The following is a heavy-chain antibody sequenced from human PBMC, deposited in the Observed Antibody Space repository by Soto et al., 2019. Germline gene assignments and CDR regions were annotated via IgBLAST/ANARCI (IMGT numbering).Heavy chain of an antibody. CDR3: TREGGYCSGGSCRWFDP. Sequence: PGGSLRLSCAASGFTFGSYSMNWVRQAPGKGLEWISSISSASYIYYADSVKGRFTISRDNAKNSLYLQMNSLRAEDTAVYYCTREGGYCSGGSCRWFDPWGQGTLVTVSS. CDR1: GFTFGSYS. CDR2: ISSASYI. V-gene: IGHV3-21*01. D-gene: IGHD2-15*01. J-gene: IGHJ5*02.